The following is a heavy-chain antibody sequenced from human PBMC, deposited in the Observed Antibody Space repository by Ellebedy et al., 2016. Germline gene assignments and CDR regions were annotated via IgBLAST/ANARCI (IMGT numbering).Heavy chain of an antibody. Sequence: GESLKISCTASGFAFSSYSMNWVRQGPGKRLEWVSYIGTADSTTFYADSVKGRFTISRDNSKNTLYLQMNSLRAEDTAVYYCARDKSDYYASGSFSFDYWGQGILVTVSS. V-gene: IGHV3-48*01. J-gene: IGHJ4*02. CDR2: IGTADSTT. D-gene: IGHD3-10*01. CDR1: GFAFSSYS. CDR3: ARDKSDYYASGSFSFDY.